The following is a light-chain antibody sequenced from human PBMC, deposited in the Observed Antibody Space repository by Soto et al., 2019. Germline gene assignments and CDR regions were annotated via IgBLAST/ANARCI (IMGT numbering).Light chain of an antibody. CDR2: EGS. Sequence: QSALTQPASVSGSPGQAMTISCTGTSSDVGSYNPVSWYQQHPGKAPKLVIYEGSKRPSGVSNRFSGSKSGNTASLTISGLQAEDEADYYCCSYAVRSTSYVFGTGTKLTVL. CDR1: SSDVGSYNP. CDR3: CSYAVRSTSYV. V-gene: IGLV2-23*01. J-gene: IGLJ1*01.